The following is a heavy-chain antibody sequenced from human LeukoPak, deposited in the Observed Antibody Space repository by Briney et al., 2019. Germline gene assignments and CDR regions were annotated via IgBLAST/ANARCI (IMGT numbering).Heavy chain of an antibody. CDR2: VLRSGST. CDR3: ATYYDTSGYRFDY. D-gene: IGHD3-22*01. Sequence: PSETLSLTCAVSGGSISSDNWWSWIRQPPGKGLEWIGEVLRSGSTNYNPSLKSRVTMSIDKSKNQFSLKVNSVTAVDTAVYYCATYYDTSGYRFDYWGQGTLVTVSS. CDR1: GGSISSDNW. V-gene: IGHV4-4*02. J-gene: IGHJ4*02.